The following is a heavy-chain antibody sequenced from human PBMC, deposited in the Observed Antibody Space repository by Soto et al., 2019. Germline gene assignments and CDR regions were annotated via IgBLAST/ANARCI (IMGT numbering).Heavy chain of an antibody. CDR2: ISGSGAST. CDR1: GFTFNKYA. V-gene: IGHV3-23*01. Sequence: GGSLRLSCVASGFTFNKYALAWVRQAPGKGLEWVSAISGSGASTYDADSVKGRFTISRDNSNNTLYLQMNSLRAEDTAVYYCAKMPGVITVITSFDHWGQGTPGTVSA. J-gene: IGHJ4*02. CDR3: AKMPGVITVITSFDH. D-gene: IGHD3-16*01.